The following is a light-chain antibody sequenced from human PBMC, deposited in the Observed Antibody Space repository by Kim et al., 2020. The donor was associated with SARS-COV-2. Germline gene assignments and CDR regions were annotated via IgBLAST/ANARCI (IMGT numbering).Light chain of an antibody. J-gene: IGLJ3*02. CDR3: SSYISDSSWV. CDR1: SSDVDDYKY. Sequence: GQSITISCTGTSSDVDDYKYVSWYQLHPGKAPKLMIYDVSNRPSGVSNRFSGSKSGNTASLTISGLQAEDEADYYCSSYISDSSWVFGGGTQLTVL. CDR2: DVS. V-gene: IGLV2-14*03.